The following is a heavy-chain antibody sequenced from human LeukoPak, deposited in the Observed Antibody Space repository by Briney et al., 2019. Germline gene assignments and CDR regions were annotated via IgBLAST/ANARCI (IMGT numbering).Heavy chain of an antibody. CDR2: IYYSGST. J-gene: IGHJ4*02. D-gene: IGHD6-19*01. CDR3: ARNFSSGWFNY. V-gene: IGHV4-39*07. CDR1: GGSISSSNYY. Sequence: SETLSLTCTVSGGSISSSNYYWGWLRQPPGKGLEWIGSIYYSGSTSYNPSLKSRVTISVDTSKNQFSLKLSSVTAADTAVYYCARNFSSGWFNYWGQGTLVTVSS.